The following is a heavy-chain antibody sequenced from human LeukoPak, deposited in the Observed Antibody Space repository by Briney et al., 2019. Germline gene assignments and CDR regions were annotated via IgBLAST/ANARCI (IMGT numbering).Heavy chain of an antibody. CDR2: IYYSGST. D-gene: IGHD6-19*01. CDR1: GGSINSYF. J-gene: IGHJ3*02. CDR3: ARGGAGAYAFDI. Sequence: PSETLSLTCTVSGGSINSYFWSWIRQSPGKGLEWIGYIYYSGSTSYNPSLESRVTISVDTSKKQFSLKLTSVTAADTAVYFCARGGAGAYAFDIWGQGTMVTVSS. V-gene: IGHV4-59*01.